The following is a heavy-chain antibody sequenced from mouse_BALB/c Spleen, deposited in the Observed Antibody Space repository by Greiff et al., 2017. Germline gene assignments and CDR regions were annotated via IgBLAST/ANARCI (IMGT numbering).Heavy chain of an antibody. V-gene: IGHV3-2*02. CDR1: GYSITSDYA. D-gene: IGHD2-4*01. J-gene: IGHJ3*01. CDR3: AREGDYAWFAY. CDR2: ISYSGST. Sequence: EVKLVESGPGLVKPSQSLSLTCTVTGYSITSDYAWNWIRQFPGNKLEWMGYISYSGSTSYNPSLKSRISITRDTSKNQFFLQLNSVTTEDTATYYCAREGDYAWFAYWGQGTLVTVSA.